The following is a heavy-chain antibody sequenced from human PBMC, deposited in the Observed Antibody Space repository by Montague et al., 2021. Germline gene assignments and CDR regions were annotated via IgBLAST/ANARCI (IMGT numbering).Heavy chain of an antibody. CDR2: TSATGGGT. V-gene: IGHV3-23*01. CDR1: GFTFSDYA. D-gene: IGHD6-13*01. Sequence: SLRLSCAASGFTFSDYAMSWVRQAPGKGLEWVSGTSATGGGTFYADSVKGRFIISRDNSKNTLFLQMNSLRADDTAVYYCAKNRAAPGSNSFDYWGQGTLVTVSS. J-gene: IGHJ4*02. CDR3: AKNRAAPGSNSFDY.